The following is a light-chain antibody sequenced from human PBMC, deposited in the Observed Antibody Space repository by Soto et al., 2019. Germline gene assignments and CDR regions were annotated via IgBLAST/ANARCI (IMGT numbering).Light chain of an antibody. J-gene: IGLJ3*02. CDR1: SSNTGSTY. Sequence: QSVLTQPPSASGTPGQRVTLSCSGSSSNTGSTYVYWYQQLPGTAPKLLIYMNNHRPSGVPDRFSGSKSGTSASLAISGLRSEDEADYYCAAWDDSLSGWLFGGGTKLTVL. CDR3: AAWDDSLSGWL. CDR2: MNN. V-gene: IGLV1-47*01.